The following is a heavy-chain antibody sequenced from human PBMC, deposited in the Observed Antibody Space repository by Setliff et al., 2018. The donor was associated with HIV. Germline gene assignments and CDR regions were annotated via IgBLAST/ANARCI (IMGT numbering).Heavy chain of an antibody. CDR3: ARGVHDFWSGNPFDY. D-gene: IGHD3-3*01. CDR1: GGSVSSGGYY. J-gene: IGHJ4*02. Sequence: SETLSLTCTVSGGSVSSGGYYWSWIRQHPGRGLEWIGHIYYSGSTHYNPSLKSRLTISVDTSKNQFSLKLSSVTAADTAVYYCARGVHDFWSGNPFDYWGQGTLVTVSS. CDR2: IYYSGST. V-gene: IGHV4-31*03.